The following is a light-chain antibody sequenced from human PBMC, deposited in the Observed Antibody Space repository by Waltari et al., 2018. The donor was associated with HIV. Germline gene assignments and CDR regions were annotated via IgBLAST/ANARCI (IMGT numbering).Light chain of an antibody. V-gene: IGKV3-20*01. J-gene: IGKJ1*01. Sequence: VLTQSPDTLSLSPGERATLSCRASQNINSNYLAWYQQKPDQAPRLLIYGASTRATGIPDRFGGSGSGTDFTLTVSRVEPEDFAVYYCQQFGDSPLTFGQGTKVEIK. CDR2: GAS. CDR1: QNINSNY. CDR3: QQFGDSPLT.